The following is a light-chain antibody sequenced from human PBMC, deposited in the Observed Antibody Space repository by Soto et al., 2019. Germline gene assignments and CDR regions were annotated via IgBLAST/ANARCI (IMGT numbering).Light chain of an antibody. CDR3: QTWGTGFQF. CDR1: SRHSSYA. V-gene: IGLV4-69*01. CDR2: LNNDGSH. Sequence: QPVLTQSPSASASLGASVKLTCTLSSRHSSYAIAWHQKQPGKGPRYLMDLNNDGSHTKGDGIPDRFSGSSSGADRYLIISSLQSEDEADYYCQTWGTGFQFFGGGTQLTVL. J-gene: IGLJ2*01.